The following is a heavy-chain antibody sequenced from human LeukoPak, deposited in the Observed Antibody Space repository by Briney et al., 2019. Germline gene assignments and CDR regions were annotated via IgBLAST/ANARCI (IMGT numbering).Heavy chain of an antibody. CDR1: GGTLSSYA. Sequence: SVKVSCKASGGTLSSYAISWVRQAPGQGLEWMGRIIPIFGIANYAQKFQGRVTITADKSTSTAYMELSSLRSEDTAVYYCARAIVVVPAAIPYYGMDVWGQGTTVTVSS. J-gene: IGHJ6*02. CDR3: ARAIVVVPAAIPYYGMDV. D-gene: IGHD2-2*01. CDR2: IIPIFGIA. V-gene: IGHV1-69*04.